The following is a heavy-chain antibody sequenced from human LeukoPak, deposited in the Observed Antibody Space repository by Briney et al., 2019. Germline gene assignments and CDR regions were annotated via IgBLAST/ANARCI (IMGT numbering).Heavy chain of an antibody. CDR2: IIPIFGIA. V-gene: IGHV1-69*04. CDR1: GGTFISYA. CDR3: ARAPTYYYDSSGSPLGGMDV. Sequence: GASVKVSCKGSGGTFISYAISWVGQAPGQGLEWMGRIIPIFGIANYAQKFQGRVTITADKSTSTAYMEPSSLRSEDTAVYYCARAPTYYYDSSGSPLGGMDVWGQGTPVTVSS. J-gene: IGHJ6*02. D-gene: IGHD3-22*01.